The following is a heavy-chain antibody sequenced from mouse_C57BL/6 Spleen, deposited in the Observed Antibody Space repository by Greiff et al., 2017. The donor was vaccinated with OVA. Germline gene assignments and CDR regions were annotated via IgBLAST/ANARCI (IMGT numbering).Heavy chain of an antibody. CDR1: GYTFTDYE. CDR3: TRDSNYSYYAMDY. Sequence: QIQLQQSGAELVRPGASVTLSCKASGYTFTDYEMHWVKQTPVHGLEWIGAIDPETGGTAYNQKFKGKAILTADKSSSTAYMELRSLTSEDSAVYYCTRDSNYSYYAMDYWGQGTSVTVSS. V-gene: IGHV1-15*01. D-gene: IGHD2-5*01. CDR2: IDPETGGT. J-gene: IGHJ4*01.